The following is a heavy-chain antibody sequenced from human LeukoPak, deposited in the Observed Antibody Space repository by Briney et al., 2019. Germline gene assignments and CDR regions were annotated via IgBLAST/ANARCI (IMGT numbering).Heavy chain of an antibody. Sequence: SVKVSCKASGGTFSSYAISWVRQAPGQGLEWMGGIIPIFGTANYAQKFQGRVTITADKSTSTAYMELSSLRSEDTAVYYCARDRVTTVTTREAFDTWGQGTMVTVSS. J-gene: IGHJ3*02. CDR1: GGTFSSYA. CDR3: ARDRVTTVTTREAFDT. CDR2: IIPIFGTA. D-gene: IGHD4-17*01. V-gene: IGHV1-69*06.